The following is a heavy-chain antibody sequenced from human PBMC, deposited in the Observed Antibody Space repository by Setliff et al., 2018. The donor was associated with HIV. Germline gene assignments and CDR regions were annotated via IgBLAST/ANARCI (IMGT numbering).Heavy chain of an antibody. D-gene: IGHD3-3*01. J-gene: IGHJ6*03. CDR1: GGSFSGYY. V-gene: IGHV4-34*01. CDR2: INHSGSA. Sequence: SETLSLTCAVYGGSFSGYYWSWIRQPPGKGLEWIGEINHSGSANYNPSLKSRLTISVDTSKNQFSLKLSSVTAADTAVYYCASSQGYDFWSGPTGYYMDVWGKGTTVTVSS. CDR3: ASSQGYDFWSGPTGYYMDV.